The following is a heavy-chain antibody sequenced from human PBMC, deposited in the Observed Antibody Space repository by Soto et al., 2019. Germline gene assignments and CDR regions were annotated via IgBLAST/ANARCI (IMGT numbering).Heavy chain of an antibody. J-gene: IGHJ4*02. CDR1: GGPFRSAA. CDR2: IIPIFGTT. V-gene: IGHV1-69*06. Sequence: GGSVKVSCKASGGPFRSAAIDWVRQAPGQGLEWMGGIIPIFGTTNYAQKFQGRVTITADKSTSTAYMELSSLRSEDTAVYYCARSEGLELGKGYFDYWGQGTLVTVSS. D-gene: IGHD1-7*01. CDR3: ARSEGLELGKGYFDY.